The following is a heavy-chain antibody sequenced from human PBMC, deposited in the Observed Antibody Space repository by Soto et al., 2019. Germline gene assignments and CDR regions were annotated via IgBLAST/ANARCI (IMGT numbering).Heavy chain of an antibody. D-gene: IGHD6-6*01. CDR2: INDSGIT. V-gene: IGHV4-34*01. CDR3: ARGRSSVPDRRGIGYYGLDV. Sequence: QVQLQQWGAEVLKPSETLSLTCVVNGGSFSGYYWSWIRQPPGKGLEWIGEINDSGITDTNPSLESRVTMSVDMSMNQFSLNLNSVTAADTAVYHCARGRSSVPDRRGIGYYGLDVWGQGTTVTVSS. CDR1: GGSFSGYY. J-gene: IGHJ6*02.